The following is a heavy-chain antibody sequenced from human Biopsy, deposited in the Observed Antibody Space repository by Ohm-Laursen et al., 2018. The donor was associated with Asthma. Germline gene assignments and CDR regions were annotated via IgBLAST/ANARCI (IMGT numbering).Heavy chain of an antibody. CDR3: ARKAGSCISRTCYSLDF. D-gene: IGHD2-2*01. CDR2: INSVFGTT. V-gene: IGHV1-69*13. CDR1: GGSFNTYV. J-gene: IGHJ4*02. Sequence: SVKDSCKPLGGSFNTYVIGWVRQAPGQGLEWMGGINSVFGTTTYPQKFQDRVTITADDSTSTVYMELSSLRSEDTAVYYCARKAGSCISRTCYSLDFWGQGTPVTVSS.